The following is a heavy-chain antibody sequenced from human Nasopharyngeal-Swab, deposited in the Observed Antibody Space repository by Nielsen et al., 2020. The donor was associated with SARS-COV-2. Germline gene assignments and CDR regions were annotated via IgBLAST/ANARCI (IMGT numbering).Heavy chain of an antibody. V-gene: IGHV3-21*01. CDR3: ARDGLDYDFWSAYFMDV. Sequence: CVGYGLIFNDYMVRWVRKDRGRGVEWVSSISSSSSYIYYADSVKGRFTISRDNAKNSLYLQMNSLRAEDTAVYYCARDGLDYDFWSAYFMDVWGQGTTVTVSS. CDR1: GLIFNDYM. D-gene: IGHD3-3*01. J-gene: IGHJ6*02. CDR2: ISSSSSYI.